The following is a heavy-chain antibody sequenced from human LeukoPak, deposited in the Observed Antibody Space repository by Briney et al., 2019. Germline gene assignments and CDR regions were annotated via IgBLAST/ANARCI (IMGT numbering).Heavy chain of an antibody. Sequence: SVKVSCKASGGTFSSYAISWVRQAPGQGLEWMGGIIPIFGTANYAQKFQGRVTITADESTSTAYMELSSLRSEDTAVYYCARASNDYDFWSGYWYYYMDVWGKGTTVTVSS. V-gene: IGHV1-69*13. J-gene: IGHJ6*03. D-gene: IGHD3-3*01. CDR1: GGTFSSYA. CDR3: ARASNDYDFWSGYWYYYMDV. CDR2: IIPIFGTA.